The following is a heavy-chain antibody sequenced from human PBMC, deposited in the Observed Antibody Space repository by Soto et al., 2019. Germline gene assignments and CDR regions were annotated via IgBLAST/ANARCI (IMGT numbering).Heavy chain of an antibody. Sequence: QVQLVESGGGVVQPGRSLRLSCAASGFTFSSYAMHWVRQAPGKGLEWVAVISYDGSNKYYADSVKGRFTISRDNYKNTLYLQMNSLRAEATAVYYCARPLWRDDYNWGYFDLWGRGTLVTVSS. D-gene: IGHD4-4*01. V-gene: IGHV3-30-3*01. J-gene: IGHJ2*01. CDR3: ARPLWRDDYNWGYFDL. CDR2: ISYDGSNK. CDR1: GFTFSSYA.